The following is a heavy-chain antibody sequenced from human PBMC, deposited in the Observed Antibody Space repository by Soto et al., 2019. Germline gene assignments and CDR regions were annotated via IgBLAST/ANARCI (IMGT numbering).Heavy chain of an antibody. CDR1: GFTFSSYW. CDR2: IKQDGSEK. Sequence: EVQLVESGGGLVQPGGSLRLSCAASGFTFSSYWMSWVRQAPVKGLEWVGNIKQDGSEKNYVDFMEGRFTISRDNAENSLYPQMNSLRAEDTAVYYCAIIASAGRGWDVWGQGTTVVVSS. J-gene: IGHJ6*02. V-gene: IGHV3-7*01. D-gene: IGHD6-13*01. CDR3: AIIASAGRGWDV.